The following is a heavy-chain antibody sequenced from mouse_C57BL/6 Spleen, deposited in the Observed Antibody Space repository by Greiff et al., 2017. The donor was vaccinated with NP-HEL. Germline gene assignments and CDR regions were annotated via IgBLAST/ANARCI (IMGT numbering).Heavy chain of an antibody. CDR3: ARSAHYYGSSYDYFDY. V-gene: IGHV1-66*01. CDR1: GYSFTSYY. D-gene: IGHD1-1*01. CDR2: IYPGSGNT. Sequence: QVQLQQSGPELVKPGASVKISCKASGYSFTSYYIHWVKQRPGQGLEWIGWIYPGSGNTKYNEKFKGKATLTADTSSSTAYMQLSSLTSEDSAVYYCARSAHYYGSSYDYFDYWGQGTTLTVSS. J-gene: IGHJ2*01.